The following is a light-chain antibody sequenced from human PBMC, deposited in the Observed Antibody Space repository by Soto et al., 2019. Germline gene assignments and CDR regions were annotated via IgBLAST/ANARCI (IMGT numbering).Light chain of an antibody. Sequence: QTVVTQEASLSVSPGGTVTLTCGLTSGSVSSRYYPSWYRQDPGQTPRTLIYSGDIRSSGVPDRFSGSILGSKAALTITGAQAYDESVYYWVLYMKGDIRVFGGGTKLTVL. J-gene: IGLJ2*01. V-gene: IGLV8-61*01. CDR3: VLYMKGDIRV. CDR2: SGD. CDR1: SGSVSSRYY.